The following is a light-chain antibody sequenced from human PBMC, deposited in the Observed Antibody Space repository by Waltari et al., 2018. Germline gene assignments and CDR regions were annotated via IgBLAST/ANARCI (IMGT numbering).Light chain of an antibody. J-gene: IGLJ2*01. CDR1: TSYVGAYDY. Sequence: QSALTQPASVSGSPGQSITISCTATTSYVGAYDYVSWYQHHPGKAPKLIIYEVTNRPSGVSNRFSGSKSDNTASLTISGLQAEDEAEYYCCSCSYTPTTTVIFGGGTKLTVL. V-gene: IGLV2-14*01. CDR2: EVT. CDR3: CSCSYTPTTTVI.